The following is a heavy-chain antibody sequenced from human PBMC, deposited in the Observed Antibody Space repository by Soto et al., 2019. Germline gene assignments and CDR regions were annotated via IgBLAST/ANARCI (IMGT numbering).Heavy chain of an antibody. D-gene: IGHD6-13*01. V-gene: IGHV4-61*01. CDR2: IYYSGST. Sequence: QVQLQESGPGLVKPSETLSLTCTVSGGSVSSGSYYWSWIRQPPGKGLEWIGYIYYSGSTNCNPSLKSRVTISVDTSKNQFSLKLSSVTAADTAVYYCARGAAAAGTGNWGQGTLVTVSS. CDR1: GGSVSSGSYY. J-gene: IGHJ4*02. CDR3: ARGAAAAGTGN.